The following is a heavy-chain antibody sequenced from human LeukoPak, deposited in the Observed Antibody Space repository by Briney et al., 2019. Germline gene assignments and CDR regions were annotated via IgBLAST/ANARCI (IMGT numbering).Heavy chain of an antibody. D-gene: IGHD2-21*02. V-gene: IGHV3-30*18. Sequence: GGSLRLSCAASGFTFSSYDMHWVRQAPGKGLEWVAVISYDGSNKYYADSVKGRFTISRDNSKNTLYLQMNSLRAEDTAVYYCAKDLKGYCGGDCYSSVPFFWGQGTLVTVSS. CDR2: ISYDGSNK. J-gene: IGHJ4*02. CDR1: GFTFSSYD. CDR3: AKDLKGYCGGDCYSSVPFF.